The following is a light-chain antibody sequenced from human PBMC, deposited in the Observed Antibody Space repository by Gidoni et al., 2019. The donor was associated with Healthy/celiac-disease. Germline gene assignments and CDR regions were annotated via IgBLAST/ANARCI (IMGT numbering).Light chain of an antibody. CDR3: QQYNSYSWT. J-gene: IGKJ1*01. Sequence: DIQMTQSPSTLSASVGDRVTITCRASQSISSWLAWYQQKPGKAPKLLIYKASSLESGVPSRFSGRGSGTEFTLTISSLQPDDFATYYCQQYNSYSWTFGQXTKVEIK. CDR2: KAS. CDR1: QSISSW. V-gene: IGKV1-5*03.